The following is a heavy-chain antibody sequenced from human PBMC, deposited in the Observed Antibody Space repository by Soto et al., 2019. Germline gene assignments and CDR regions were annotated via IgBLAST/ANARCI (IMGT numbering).Heavy chain of an antibody. CDR3: ASVSYFNAFDY. D-gene: IGHD3-9*01. J-gene: IGHJ4*02. CDR1: GGSISSGDYY. CDR2: IYYSGRT. Sequence: QVQLQESGPGLVKPSQTLSLTCTVSGGSISSGDYYWSWIRQPPGKGLEWIGYIYYSGRTYYNPSLKGRVAISGDTSKNQFSLKLSSVTAADTAVYYCASVSYFNAFDYWGQGTLVTVSS. V-gene: IGHV4-30-4*01.